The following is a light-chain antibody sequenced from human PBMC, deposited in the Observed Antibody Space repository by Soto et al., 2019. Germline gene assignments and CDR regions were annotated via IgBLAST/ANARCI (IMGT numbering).Light chain of an antibody. CDR2: DAS. V-gene: IGKV3-11*01. CDR3: QQRSDWPT. Sequence: EIVLTQSPATLSLSPGERATLSCRASQSVSTYLAWYQQKPGQAPRLLIYDASNRAAGIPARFSGGGSGSDFILTITSLDPEDFAVYYCQQRSDWPTFGGGTKVEIK. CDR1: QSVSTY. J-gene: IGKJ4*01.